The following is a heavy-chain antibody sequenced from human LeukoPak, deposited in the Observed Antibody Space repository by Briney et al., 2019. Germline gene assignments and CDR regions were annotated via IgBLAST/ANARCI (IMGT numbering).Heavy chain of an antibody. CDR1: GYTFTSYG. D-gene: IGHD6-13*01. V-gene: IGHV1-18*01. CDR3: AGGPAGKDY. CDR2: ISPYNGNT. J-gene: IGHJ4*02. Sequence: ASVKVSCKASGYTFTSYGISWVRQAPGQGLEWMGWISPYNGNTNYAQKLQGRVTMTTDTSTSTVYMELRSLTSDDTAVYYCAGGPAGKDYWGQGTLVTVSS.